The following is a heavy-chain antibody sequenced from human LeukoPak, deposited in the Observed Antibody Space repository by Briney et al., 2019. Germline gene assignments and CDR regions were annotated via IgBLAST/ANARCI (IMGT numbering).Heavy chain of an antibody. Sequence: GGSLRLSRAASGFTVSSNYMSWVRQAPGKGLEWVSVIYTGGSAYYADSVKGRFSISRDNSKNTLYLQMNSLRAEDAAVYFCASLDYWGLGTLVTVSS. J-gene: IGHJ4*02. V-gene: IGHV3-66*01. CDR3: ASLDY. CDR2: IYTGGSA. CDR1: GFTVSSNY.